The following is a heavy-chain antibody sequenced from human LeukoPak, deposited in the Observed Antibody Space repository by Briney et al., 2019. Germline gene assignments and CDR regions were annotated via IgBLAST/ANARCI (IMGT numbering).Heavy chain of an antibody. CDR3: AKDSSDFYDSGSDYFDY. CDR1: GFTFSSYA. CDR2: ISGSGGST. Sequence: PGGSLRLSCAASGFTFSSYAMSWVRQAPGKGLEWVSAISGSGGSTYYADSVKGRFTISRDNSKNTLYLHMNSLRAEDTAVYYCAKDSSDFYDSGSDYFDYWGQGSLVTVSS. D-gene: IGHD3-10*01. J-gene: IGHJ4*02. V-gene: IGHV3-23*01.